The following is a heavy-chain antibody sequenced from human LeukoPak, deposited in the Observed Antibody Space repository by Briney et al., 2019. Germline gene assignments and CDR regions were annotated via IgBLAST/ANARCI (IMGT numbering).Heavy chain of an antibody. CDR1: GGSISSYY. J-gene: IGHJ4*02. D-gene: IGHD3-3*01. CDR3: ARAYGGYYDFWSGYFPD. CDR2: IYYSGST. V-gene: IGHV4-59*01. Sequence: VKPSETLSLTCTVSGGSISSYYWSWIRQPPGKGLEWIGYIYYSGSTNYNPSLKSRVTISVDTSKNQFSLKLSSVTAADTAVYYCARAYGGYYDFWSGYFPDWGQGTLVTVSS.